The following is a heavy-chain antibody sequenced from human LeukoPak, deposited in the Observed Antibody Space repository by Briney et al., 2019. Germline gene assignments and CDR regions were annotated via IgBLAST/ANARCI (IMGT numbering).Heavy chain of an antibody. D-gene: IGHD4-17*01. Sequence: SRVTISVDTSKNQFSLKLSSVTAADTAVYYCARDNDYGDYGGIFDYWGQGTLVTVSS. V-gene: IGHV4-39*07. CDR3: ARDNDYGDYGGIFDY. J-gene: IGHJ4*02.